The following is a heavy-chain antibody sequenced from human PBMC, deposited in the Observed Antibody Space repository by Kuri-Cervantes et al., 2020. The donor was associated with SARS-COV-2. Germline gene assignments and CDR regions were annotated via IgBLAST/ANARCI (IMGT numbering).Heavy chain of an antibody. Sequence: SETLSLTCTVSGGSVSSGSYYWSWIRQPPGKGLEWIGYIYYSGCTNYNPSLKSRVTISVDTSKNQLSLKLSSVTAADTAVYYCARDSGGSYRDFDYWGQGTLVTVSS. CDR2: IYYSGCT. D-gene: IGHD1-26*01. J-gene: IGHJ4*02. V-gene: IGHV4-61*01. CDR3: ARDSGGSYRDFDY. CDR1: GGSVSSGSYY.